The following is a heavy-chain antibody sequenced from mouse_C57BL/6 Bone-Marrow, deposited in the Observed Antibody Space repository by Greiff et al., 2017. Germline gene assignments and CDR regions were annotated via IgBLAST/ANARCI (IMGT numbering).Heavy chain of an antibody. Sequence: EVQLQQSGGGLVQPGGSLKLSCAASGFTFSDYGMAWVRQAPRKGPAWVAFISNLAYSIYYADTVTGRFTISRENAKNTLYLEMSSLRSEDTAIYYCARLGGYYGWFAYWGQGTLVTVSA. CDR2: ISNLAYSI. J-gene: IGHJ3*01. CDR3: ARLGGYYGWFAY. V-gene: IGHV5-15*01. CDR1: GFTFSDYG. D-gene: IGHD2-3*01.